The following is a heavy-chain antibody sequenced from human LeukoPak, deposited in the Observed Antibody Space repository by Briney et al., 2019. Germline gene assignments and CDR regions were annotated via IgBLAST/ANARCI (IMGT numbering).Heavy chain of an antibody. Sequence: PGGSLRLSCAASGFTFSSYAMSWVRQDPGKGLEWVSAISGSGVSAYYADSVKGRFTISRDNSKNTPYLQMNSLRAEDTAVYYCAKSPLRRRDGYNLAYYFDYWGQGTLVTVSS. D-gene: IGHD5-24*01. J-gene: IGHJ4*02. CDR2: ISGSGVSA. V-gene: IGHV3-23*01. CDR1: GFTFSSYA. CDR3: AKSPLRRRDGYNLAYYFDY.